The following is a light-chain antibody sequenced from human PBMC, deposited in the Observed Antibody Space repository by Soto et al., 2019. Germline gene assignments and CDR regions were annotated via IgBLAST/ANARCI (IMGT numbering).Light chain of an antibody. J-gene: IGKJ1*01. Sequence: DIQMTQSPSSLSASVGDRVTITCRTSQGISTYLNWYQQKPGQAPNLLIYRASSLQSGVPSRFSGSGSDTDFTLTINGLQPEDFATYYCQQSYSTWWAFGQGTRVEIK. V-gene: IGKV1-39*01. CDR2: RAS. CDR3: QQSYSTWWA. CDR1: QGISTY.